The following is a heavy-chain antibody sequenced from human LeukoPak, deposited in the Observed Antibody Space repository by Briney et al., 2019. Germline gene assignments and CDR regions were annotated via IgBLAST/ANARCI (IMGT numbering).Heavy chain of an antibody. J-gene: IGHJ3*02. V-gene: IGHV4-34*01. D-gene: IGHD6-6*01. CDR1: GGSFSGYY. CDR3: ARVRTVEYSSSTAMFDAFDI. CDR2: INHSGST. Sequence: SETLSLTCAVYGGSFSGYYWSWIRQPPGKGLEWIGEINHSGSTNHNPSLKSRVTISVDTSKNQFSLKLSSVTAADTAVYYCARVRTVEYSSSTAMFDAFDIWGQGTMVTVSS.